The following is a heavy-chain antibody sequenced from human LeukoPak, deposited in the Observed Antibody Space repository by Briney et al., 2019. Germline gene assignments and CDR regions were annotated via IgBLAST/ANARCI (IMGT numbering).Heavy chain of an antibody. CDR3: AKEESSYGFSCFDY. Sequence: GRSLRLSCAASGFTFSSYGMHWVRQAPDKGLEWVAVIWYDGSNKYYADSVKGRFTISRDNSKNTLYLQMNSLRAEDTAVYYCAKEESSYGFSCFDYWGQGTLVTVSS. V-gene: IGHV3-33*06. CDR1: GFTFSSYG. J-gene: IGHJ4*02. D-gene: IGHD5-18*01. CDR2: IWYDGSNK.